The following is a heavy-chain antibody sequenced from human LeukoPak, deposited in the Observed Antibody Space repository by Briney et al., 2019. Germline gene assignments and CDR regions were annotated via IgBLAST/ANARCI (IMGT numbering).Heavy chain of an antibody. CDR3: ARTRFGDQGSRIDF. CDR1: GITRTTSAMC. J-gene: IGHJ4*02. V-gene: IGHV2-70*17. D-gene: IGHD3-10*01. CDR2: IDWDDGK. Sequence: SGPTLGNPTQTLTLTCTFSGITRTTSAMCVSWIRQPPGKALEWLARIDWDDGKFYSTSLKTRLTISKDTSKNQVVLTMTNMDPVDTATYYCARTRFGDQGSRIDFWGQGTLVTVSS.